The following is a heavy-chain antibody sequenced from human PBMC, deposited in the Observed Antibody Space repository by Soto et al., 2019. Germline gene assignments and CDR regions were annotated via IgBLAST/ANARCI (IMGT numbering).Heavy chain of an antibody. Sequence: QVQLVESGGGLVKPGGSLRLSCAASGFTFSDYYISWIRQAPGKGLEWISYISRGGSTIYAESGKGRFTISRDNTKNSLYLQMNSLRADDTAVYFCAREKVYCISPTCEPYSYYDMDVWGKGTTVTVSS. CDR2: ISRGGSTI. J-gene: IGHJ6*03. D-gene: IGHD2-2*01. CDR3: AREKVYCISPTCEPYSYYDMDV. CDR1: GFTFSDYY. V-gene: IGHV3-11*01.